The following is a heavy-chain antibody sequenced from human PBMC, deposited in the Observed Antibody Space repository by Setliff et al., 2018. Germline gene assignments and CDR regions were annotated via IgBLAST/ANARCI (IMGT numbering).Heavy chain of an antibody. V-gene: IGHV3-30*02. D-gene: IGHD6-19*01. CDR3: ARESLAVAGPFDY. J-gene: IGHJ4*02. CDR2: IRHDGTNE. Sequence: GGSLRLSCAASGFTPGMYGVHWVRQAPGKGLEWLAYIRHDGTNENYADSVKGRFTISRDNSRNTLFLQMNSLRTEDTAVYYCARESLAVAGPFDYWGQGTLVTVSS. CDR1: GFTPGMYG.